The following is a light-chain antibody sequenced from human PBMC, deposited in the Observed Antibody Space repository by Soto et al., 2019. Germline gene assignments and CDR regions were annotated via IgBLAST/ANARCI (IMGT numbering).Light chain of an antibody. CDR2: GAS. Sequence: EIVLTQSPDTLSLSPGERGTLSCTASQSVTSSQLAWYQQKPGQAPKLLVFGASSRATGIPDRFSGSGSETDFLLTINRLEPEDFAVYFCQQYARSPYTFGQGTKVEVK. V-gene: IGKV3-20*01. CDR1: QSVTSSQ. CDR3: QQYARSPYT. J-gene: IGKJ2*01.